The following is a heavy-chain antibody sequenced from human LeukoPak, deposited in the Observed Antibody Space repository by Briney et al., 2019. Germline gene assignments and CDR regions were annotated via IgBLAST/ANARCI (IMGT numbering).Heavy chain of an antibody. D-gene: IGHD6-19*01. CDR1: GFIFTSYD. V-gene: IGHV1-69*04. CDR2: IIPILGIA. J-gene: IGHJ4*02. Sequence: SVKVSCKTSGFIFTSYDITWVRQAPGQGLEWMGRIIPILGIANYAQKFQGRVTITADKSTSTAYMELSSLRSEDTAVYYCARKGTSVAGLDYWGQGTLVTVSS. CDR3: ARKGTSVAGLDY.